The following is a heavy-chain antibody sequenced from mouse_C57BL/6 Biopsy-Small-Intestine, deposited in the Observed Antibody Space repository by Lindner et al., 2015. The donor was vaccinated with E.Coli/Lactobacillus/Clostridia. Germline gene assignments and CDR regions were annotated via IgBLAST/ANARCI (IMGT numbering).Heavy chain of an antibody. J-gene: IGHJ4*01. CDR2: IYPTSGDI. V-gene: IGHV1-81*01. CDR1: GYTFTSYG. D-gene: IGHD2-4*01. CDR3: ARRLPYAMDY. Sequence: SGAELARPGASVKLSCKASGYTFTSYGISWVKQRTGQGLEWIGEIYPTSGDIYYNEKFKGKATLTADKSSSTACVELRSLTSEDSAVYFCARRLPYAMDYWGQGTSVTVSS.